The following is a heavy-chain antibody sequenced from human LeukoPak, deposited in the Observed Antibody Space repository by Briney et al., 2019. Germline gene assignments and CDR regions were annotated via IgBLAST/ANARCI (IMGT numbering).Heavy chain of an antibody. D-gene: IGHD6-19*01. CDR2: IIPLFGTP. Sequence: VASVKVSCKASGGAFSSYAITWVRQAPGQGLEWMGGIIPLFGTPNYAQKFQGRVTITADESMSTAYMELSSLRSEDTAVYYCARDLSSGWYYFDYWGQGTLVTVSS. CDR1: GGAFSSYA. CDR3: ARDLSSGWYYFDY. J-gene: IGHJ4*02. V-gene: IGHV1-69*01.